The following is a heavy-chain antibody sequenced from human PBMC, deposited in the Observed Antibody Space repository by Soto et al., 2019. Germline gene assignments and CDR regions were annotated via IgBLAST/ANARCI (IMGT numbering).Heavy chain of an antibody. CDR1: GCSISSYY. CDR3: ARRWGGTFDD. J-gene: IGHJ4*02. Sequence: QVQLQESGPGLVKPSETLSLTCTVSGCSISSYYWSWIRQPPGKGLEWIGYIYYSGSTNYNPSLKSRVTIAVDTSKNQFSLKLISGTDADTAEYSCARRWGGTFDDWGQGTLVTVSS. CDR2: IYYSGST. V-gene: IGHV4-59*01. D-gene: IGHD2-21*01.